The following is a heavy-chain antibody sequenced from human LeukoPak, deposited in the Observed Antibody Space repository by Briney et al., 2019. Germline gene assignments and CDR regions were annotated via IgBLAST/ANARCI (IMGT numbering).Heavy chain of an antibody. Sequence: GGSLRLSCAASGFTFSSYAMSWVRQAPGKGLEWVSDISGSGDNTYYADSVKGRFTISRDNSKNALYLQMNSLRAEDTAVYYCAKDRSCTNGVCHGDFDYWGQGTLVTVSS. J-gene: IGHJ4*02. D-gene: IGHD2-8*01. CDR1: GFTFSSYA. CDR2: ISGSGDNT. CDR3: AKDRSCTNGVCHGDFDY. V-gene: IGHV3-23*01.